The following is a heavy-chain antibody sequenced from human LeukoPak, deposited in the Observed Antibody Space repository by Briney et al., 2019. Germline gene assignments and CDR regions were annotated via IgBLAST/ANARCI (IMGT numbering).Heavy chain of an antibody. CDR3: ARDATIFGQGY. D-gene: IGHD3-3*01. Sequence: SETLSLTCTVSGGSISSGSYYWSGIRQPAGRGLEWIGRIYTSRITNYNPSLKSRVTISVDTSNNQFSLKLSSVTAADTAVYYCARDATIFGQGYWGQGTLVTVSS. V-gene: IGHV4-61*02. J-gene: IGHJ4*02. CDR1: GGSISSGSYY. CDR2: IYTSRIT.